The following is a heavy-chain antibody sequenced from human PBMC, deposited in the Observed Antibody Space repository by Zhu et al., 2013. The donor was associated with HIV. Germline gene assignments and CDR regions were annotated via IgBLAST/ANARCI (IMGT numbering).Heavy chain of an antibody. J-gene: IGHJ4*02. CDR1: KYTFTGYY. Sequence: QVQLVQSGAEVKKPGSSVKVSCKASKYTFTGYYIQWVRQAPGQGLEWMGWINPNSGGTNYAQKFQGRVTMTRDTSISTAYMELSRLRSDDTAVYYCARDKSEWELLVDYWGQGTLVTVSS. D-gene: IGHD1-26*01. CDR3: ARDKSEWELLVDY. V-gene: IGHV1-2*02. CDR2: INPNSGGT.